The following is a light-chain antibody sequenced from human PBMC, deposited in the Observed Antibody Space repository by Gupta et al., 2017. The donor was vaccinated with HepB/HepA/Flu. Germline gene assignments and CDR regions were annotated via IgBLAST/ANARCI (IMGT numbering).Light chain of an antibody. V-gene: IGKV1-39*01. CDR1: QSISNY. J-gene: IGKJ1*01. Sequence: DIQMTQSPSSLSASVGDRVTITCRANQSISNYLNWYQQKPGKAPKVLIYVTSSLKSGVPSRFSGSGSETDFTLTISSLQPEDFATYYCQRTYSGFSTFGQGTKVEIK. CDR3: QRTYSGFST. CDR2: VTS.